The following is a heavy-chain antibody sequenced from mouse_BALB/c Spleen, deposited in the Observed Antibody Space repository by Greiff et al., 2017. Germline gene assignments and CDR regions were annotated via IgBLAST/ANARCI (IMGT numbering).Heavy chain of an antibody. J-gene: IGHJ4*01. Sequence: VQLQQSGPGLVQPSQSLSITCTVSGFSLTSYGVHWVRQSPGKGLEWLGVIWSGGSTDYNAAFISRLSISKDNSKSQVFFKMNSLQANDTAIYYCARKRGNYPLYAMDYWGQGTSVTVSS. D-gene: IGHD2-1*01. CDR2: IWSGGST. CDR1: GFSLTSYG. V-gene: IGHV2-2*02. CDR3: ARKRGNYPLYAMDY.